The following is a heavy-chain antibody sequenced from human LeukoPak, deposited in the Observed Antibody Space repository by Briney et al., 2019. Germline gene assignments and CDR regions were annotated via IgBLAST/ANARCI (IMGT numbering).Heavy chain of an antibody. D-gene: IGHD1-26*01. CDR2: IGSSGDT. CDR3: VRQPDSARYGFDY. Sequence: GSLRLSCAASGFTFTNYDMHWVRQPTGKGLEWVSAIGSSGDTYYLDSVKGRFTISREGVTNSLYLQMSSLRAEDTAVYYCVRQPDSARYGFDYWGQGSLVTVSS. CDR1: GFTFTNYD. J-gene: IGHJ4*02. V-gene: IGHV3-13*01.